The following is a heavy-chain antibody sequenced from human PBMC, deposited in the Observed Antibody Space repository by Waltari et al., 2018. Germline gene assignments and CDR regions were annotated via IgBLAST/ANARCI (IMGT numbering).Heavy chain of an antibody. J-gene: IGHJ3*01. CDR2: IIPILGIA. V-gene: IGHV1-69*04. CDR1: GGTFRSYA. Sequence: QVQLVQSGAEVKKPGSSVKVSCKDSGGTFRSYAISWVEQAPGQGLEWMGGIIPILGIANYAQKFQGRVTITADESTSTAYMELSSLRSEDTAVYYCYGDYSAAGGWGQGTMVTVSS. D-gene: IGHD4-17*01. CDR3: YGDYSAAGG.